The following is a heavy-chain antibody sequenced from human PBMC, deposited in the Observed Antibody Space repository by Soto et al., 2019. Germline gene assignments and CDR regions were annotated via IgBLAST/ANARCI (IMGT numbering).Heavy chain of an antibody. Sequence: EVQLLESGGGLVQPGGSLRLSCAASGFTFINYAMSWVRQAPGKGLEWVSSISGAGGSTYYAHSVKGRFTISRDNSKNPLYLKVNSLRADDTAVYYCAKGSGYDYTYYYHCYMDVWGKGTTVTVSS. J-gene: IGHJ6*03. CDR1: GFTFINYA. V-gene: IGHV3-23*01. D-gene: IGHD5-12*01. CDR3: AKGSGYDYTYYYHCYMDV. CDR2: ISGAGGST.